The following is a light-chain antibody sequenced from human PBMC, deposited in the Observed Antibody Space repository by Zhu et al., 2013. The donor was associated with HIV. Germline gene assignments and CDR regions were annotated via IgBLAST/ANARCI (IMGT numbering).Light chain of an antibody. CDR1: NIGSES. CDR3: QAWDSNTAV. Sequence: SYELTQPPSVSVAPGKTARITCGGNNIGSESVHWYQQKPGQSPVLVIYQDDKRPSGIPERFSGSNSGNTATLTISGTQPMDEADYFCQAWDSNTAVFGPGTKVTVL. V-gene: IGLV3-9*01. CDR2: QDD. J-gene: IGLJ1*01.